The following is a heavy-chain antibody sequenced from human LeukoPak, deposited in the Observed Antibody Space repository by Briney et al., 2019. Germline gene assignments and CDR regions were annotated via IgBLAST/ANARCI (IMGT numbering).Heavy chain of an antibody. CDR2: IFHSGST. CDR3: ARANYYDSSGYSRGAFDV. D-gene: IGHD3-22*01. Sequence: GTLRLSCAASGFTFRNYGMNWVRQAPGKGLEWIGTIFHSGSTYYNPSLKSRVTISVDTSKNQFSLKLSSVTAADTAVYYCARANYYDSSGYSRGAFDVWAQGTMVTVSS. J-gene: IGHJ3*01. V-gene: IGHV4-38-2*01. CDR1: GFTFRNYG.